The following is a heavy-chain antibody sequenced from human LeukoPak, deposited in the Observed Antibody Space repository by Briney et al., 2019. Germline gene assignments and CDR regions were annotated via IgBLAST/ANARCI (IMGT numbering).Heavy chain of an antibody. CDR2: SGGGGST. D-gene: IGHD2-21*01. CDR1: GFTFSSHA. V-gene: IGHV3-23*01. J-gene: IGHJ6*03. Sequence: GGSLRLSCEVSGFTFSSHAMGWVRQAPGEGLEWVSVSGGGGSTYYADSLKGRFTISRDNSKNTLYLQMNSLRAEDTAVYYCANLPWAPYCGGDCFPNYYYYYMDVWGKGTTVTVSS. CDR3: ANLPWAPYCGGDCFPNYYYYYMDV.